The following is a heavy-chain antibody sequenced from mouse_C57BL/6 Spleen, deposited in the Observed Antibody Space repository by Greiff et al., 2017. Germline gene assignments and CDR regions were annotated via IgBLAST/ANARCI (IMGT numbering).Heavy chain of an antibody. Sequence: VQLKESGPELVKPGASVKISCKASGYSFTGYYMNWVKQSPEKSLEWIGEINPSTGGTTYNQKVKAKATLTVDKSSSTAYMQLKSLTSEDSAVYYCADWLFAYWGQGTLVTVSA. D-gene: IGHD2-13*01. V-gene: IGHV1-42*01. CDR1: GYSFTGYY. CDR3: ADWLFAY. CDR2: INPSTGGT. J-gene: IGHJ3*01.